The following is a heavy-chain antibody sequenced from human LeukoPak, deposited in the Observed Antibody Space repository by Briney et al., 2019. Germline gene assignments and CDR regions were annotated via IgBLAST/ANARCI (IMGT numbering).Heavy chain of an antibody. Sequence: NPGGSLRLSCAASGFTVSSNSMSWVRQAPGKGLEWVASISSSSSYIYFANSVRGRFSISRDNAKNSLYLQMNSLRAEDTAVYYCAKDSPSRTATTEVPVDYWGQGTLVTVSS. CDR1: GFTVSSNS. CDR2: ISSSSSYI. D-gene: IGHD1/OR15-1a*01. CDR3: AKDSPSRTATTEVPVDY. J-gene: IGHJ4*02. V-gene: IGHV3-21*01.